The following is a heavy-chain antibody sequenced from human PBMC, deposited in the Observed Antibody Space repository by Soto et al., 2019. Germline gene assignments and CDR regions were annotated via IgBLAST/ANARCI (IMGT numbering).Heavy chain of an antibody. CDR1: GYSFTSYW. CDR2: IYPGDSDT. J-gene: IGHJ6*02. V-gene: IGHV5-51*01. Sequence: PGESLKISCKGSGYSFTSYWISWVRQMPGKGLEWMGIIYPGDSDTRYSPSFQGQVTISADKSISTAYLQWSSLKASDTAMYYCARQLRFLDRYYYYGMDVWGQGTTVTVSS. D-gene: IGHD3-3*01. CDR3: ARQLRFLDRYYYYGMDV.